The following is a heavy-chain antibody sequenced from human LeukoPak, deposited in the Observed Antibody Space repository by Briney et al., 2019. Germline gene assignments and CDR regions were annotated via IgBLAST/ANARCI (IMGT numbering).Heavy chain of an antibody. V-gene: IGHV4-59*12. CDR3: ARRRMVRGVINIRNNWFDP. J-gene: IGHJ5*02. Sequence: SETLSLTCTVSGGSISSYYWSWIRQPPGKGLEWIGYIYYSESTNYNPSLKSRVTISVDTSKDQFSLKLSSVTAADTAVYYCARRRMVRGVINIRNNWFDPWGQGTLVTVSS. CDR2: IYYSEST. D-gene: IGHD3-10*01. CDR1: GGSISSYY.